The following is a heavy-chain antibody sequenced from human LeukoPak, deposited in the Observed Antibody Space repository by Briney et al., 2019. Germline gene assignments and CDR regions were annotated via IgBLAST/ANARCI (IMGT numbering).Heavy chain of an antibody. Sequence: SETLSLTCTVSGGSISSSSYYWGWIRQPPGKGLEWIGGIYYSGSTYYNPSLKSRVTISVDTSKNQFSLKLSSVTAADTAVYYCARAVIIYYYYYYMDVWGQGTLVTVSS. CDR3: ARAVIIYYYYYYMDV. D-gene: IGHD3-16*02. CDR1: GGSISSSSYY. J-gene: IGHJ6*03. V-gene: IGHV4-39*07. CDR2: IYYSGST.